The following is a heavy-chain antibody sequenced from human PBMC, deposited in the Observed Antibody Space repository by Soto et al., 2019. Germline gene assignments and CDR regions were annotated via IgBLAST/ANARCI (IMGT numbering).Heavy chain of an antibody. V-gene: IGHV3-74*01. CDR2: IKSDGSST. J-gene: IGHJ6*02. CDR3: ARGNYGMEV. Sequence: PGGSLRLSCAASGFTFSKYWMHWVRQAPGKGLVWVSRIKSDGSSTNYADSVKGRFTSSRDNAKNTLYLQLNSLRVEDTAVYYCARGNYGMEVWGQGTTVTVSS. CDR1: GFTFSKYW.